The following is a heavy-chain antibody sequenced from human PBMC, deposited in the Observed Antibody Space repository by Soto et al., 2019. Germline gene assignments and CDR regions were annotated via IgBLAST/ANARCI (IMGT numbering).Heavy chain of an antibody. CDR1: GYTFTSYY. D-gene: IGHD3-3*01. J-gene: IGHJ3*02. V-gene: IGHV1-46*03. CDR2: INPSGGST. CDR3: ARETRITIFGVVIIPLGAFDI. Sequence: VSVKVSCKASGYTFTSYYMHWVRQAPGQGLEWMGIINPSGGSTSYAQKFQGRVTMTRDTSTSTVYMELSSLRSEDTAVYYCARETRITIFGVVIIPLGAFDIWGQGTMVTVSS.